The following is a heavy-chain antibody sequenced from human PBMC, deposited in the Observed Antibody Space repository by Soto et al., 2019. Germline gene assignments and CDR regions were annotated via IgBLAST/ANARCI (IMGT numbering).Heavy chain of an antibody. V-gene: IGHV3-21*01. CDR2: ISSSSYI. CDR1: GFTFSSYS. Sequence: PGGSLRLSCAASGFTFSSYSMNWVRQAPGKGLEWVSSISSSSYIYYADSVKGRFTISRDNAKNSLYLQMNSLRAEDTAVYYCARPPQDSSSWYLGPGQAAWFDPWGQGTLVTVSS. CDR3: ARPPQDSSSWYLGPGQAAWFDP. D-gene: IGHD6-13*01. J-gene: IGHJ5*02.